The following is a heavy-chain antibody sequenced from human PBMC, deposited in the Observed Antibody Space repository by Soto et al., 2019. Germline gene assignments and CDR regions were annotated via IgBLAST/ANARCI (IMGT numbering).Heavy chain of an antibody. CDR1: GYTFSSYY. CDR2: INPNSASA. CDR3: TRERDSLHTSGFYLM. V-gene: IGHV1-46*01. D-gene: IGHD3-22*01. J-gene: IGHJ4*02. Sequence: QVQLVQSAAEVRKPGASVKVSCKASGYTFSSYYIHWVRQAPGQGLEWIGIINPNSASANYAQKFQGRVAMTRDTSTSTVYMELSSLRSEDTALYYCTRERDSLHTSGFYLMWGQGTLVTVSS.